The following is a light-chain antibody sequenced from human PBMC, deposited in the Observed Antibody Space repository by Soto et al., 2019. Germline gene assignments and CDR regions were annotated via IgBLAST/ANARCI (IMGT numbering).Light chain of an antibody. CDR2: EVS. Sequence: QSVLPQPPSVSASPGQSITISCTGTSSDVGSYNLVSWYQQHPGKAPKLMIYEVSKRPSGVSNRFSGSKSGNTASLTISGLQAEDEADYYCCSYAGSSTYVFGTGTKVTVL. J-gene: IGLJ1*01. CDR1: SSDVGSYNL. CDR3: CSYAGSSTYV. V-gene: IGLV2-23*02.